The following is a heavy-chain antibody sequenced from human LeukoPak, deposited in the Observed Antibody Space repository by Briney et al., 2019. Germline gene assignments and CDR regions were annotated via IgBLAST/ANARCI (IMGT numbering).Heavy chain of an antibody. CDR3: ATSGNYHY. V-gene: IGHV3-15*01. CDR1: GFTFSNAW. Sequence: KPGGSLRLSCAASGFTFSNAWMSWVRPAPGRGLGWVGRIKSKPDGRTTDYAAPVKGRFTISRAGSTNTLYLQMHSPHTEDTAVYYCATSGNYHYWGQGTLVTVSS. D-gene: IGHD3-10*01. CDR2: IKSKPDGRTT. J-gene: IGHJ4*02.